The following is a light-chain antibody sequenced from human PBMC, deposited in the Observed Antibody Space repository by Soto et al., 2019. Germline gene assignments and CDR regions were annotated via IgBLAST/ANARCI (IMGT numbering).Light chain of an antibody. V-gene: IGKV1-5*03. CDR2: KAS. J-gene: IGKJ1*01. Sequence: DIQMTQSPSTLSGSVGDRVTITCRASQTISSWLAWYQQKPGKAPKLLIYKASTLKSGVPSRFSGSGSGTEFTLPISSLQPDDFATYYCQHYNSYSEAFGKVTKVELK. CDR3: QHYNSYSEA. CDR1: QTISSW.